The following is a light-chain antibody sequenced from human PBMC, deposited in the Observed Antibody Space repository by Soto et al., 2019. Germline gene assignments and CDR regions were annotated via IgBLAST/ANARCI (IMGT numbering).Light chain of an antibody. Sequence: DVQLTQSPSSLSASVGDRVTITCRASQPISNYLNWYQQKAGEAPKALIFGATSLQSGVPSKFSGSGYGTDFTLIINNLHPGDFATYYCQQTHAVPLTFGQGTRMEIK. CDR2: GAT. V-gene: IGKV1-39*01. J-gene: IGKJ5*01. CDR3: QQTHAVPLT. CDR1: QPISNY.